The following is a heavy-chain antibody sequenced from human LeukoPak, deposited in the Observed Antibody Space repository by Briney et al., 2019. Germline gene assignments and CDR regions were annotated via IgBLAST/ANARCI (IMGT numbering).Heavy chain of an antibody. J-gene: IGHJ3*02. Sequence: GGSLRLSCAASGFTFSSYGMHWVRQAPGKGLEWVAVISYDGSNKYYADSVKGRFTISRDNSKNTLYLQMNSLRAEDTAVYYCANWGMYCGGDCPNDAFDIWGQGTMVTVSS. D-gene: IGHD2-21*02. CDR1: GFTFSSYG. CDR2: ISYDGSNK. CDR3: ANWGMYCGGDCPNDAFDI. V-gene: IGHV3-30*18.